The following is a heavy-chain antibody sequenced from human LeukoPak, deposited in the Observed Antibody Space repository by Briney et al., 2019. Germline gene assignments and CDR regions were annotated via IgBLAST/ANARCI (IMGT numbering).Heavy chain of an antibody. D-gene: IGHD6-19*01. Sequence: SETLSLTCPVAGGSISSYYWSWIRQPAGKGLEWIGRIYTSGSTNYNPSLKSRVTMSVDTSKNQFSLNLRSVTAADTAVYYCARDSSGWYKGHHWGQGTLVTVSS. CDR3: ARDSSGWYKGHH. CDR2: IYTSGST. CDR1: GGSISSYY. J-gene: IGHJ5*02. V-gene: IGHV4-4*07.